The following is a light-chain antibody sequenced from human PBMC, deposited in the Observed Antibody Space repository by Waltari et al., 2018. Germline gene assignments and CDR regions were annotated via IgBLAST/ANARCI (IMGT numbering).Light chain of an antibody. CDR3: QQYNYWPQT. Sequence: EIVMTQSPATLSVSPGESVTLSCRASQSVSRDLAWYQQKPGQVPRLLIYSASVRATGIPARFSGSGSGTEFTLTISSMQSEDFAVYYCQQYNYWPQTFGQGTKVEIK. J-gene: IGKJ1*01. CDR1: QSVSRD. CDR2: SAS. V-gene: IGKV3D-15*01.